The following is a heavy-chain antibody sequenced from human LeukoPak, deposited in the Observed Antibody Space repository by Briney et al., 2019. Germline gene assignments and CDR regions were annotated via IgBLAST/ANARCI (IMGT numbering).Heavy chain of an antibody. D-gene: IGHD2-15*01. CDR2: IKQDGSEK. V-gene: IGHV3-7*03. J-gene: IGHJ4*02. CDR1: GFTISSYW. Sequence: GGSLRHSCAASGFTISSYWMSWVRQAPGKGLEWVANIKQDGSEKYYVDSVKGRSTISRDNAKNSLYLQMNSLRAEDTAVYYCARSQVVVASYYFDYWGQGTLVTVSS. CDR3: ARSQVVVASYYFDY.